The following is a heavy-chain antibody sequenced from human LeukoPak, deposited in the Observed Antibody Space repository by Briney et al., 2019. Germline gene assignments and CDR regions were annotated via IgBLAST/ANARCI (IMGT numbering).Heavy chain of an antibody. CDR2: IRFDGSST. CDR3: AIDDYYSS. Sequence: GGSLRLSCVGSGFTSSNYWMHWVRQAPGKGLIWVSRIRFDGSSTMYADSVKGRFTISRDNAKNTLYLHMNSLRAEDTAVYYCAIDDYYSSWGQGTLVTVSS. V-gene: IGHV3-74*03. J-gene: IGHJ5*02. D-gene: IGHD3-10*01. CDR1: GFTSSNYW.